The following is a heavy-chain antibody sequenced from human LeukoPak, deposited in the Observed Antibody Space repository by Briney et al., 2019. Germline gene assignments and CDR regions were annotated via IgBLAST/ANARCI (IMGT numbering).Heavy chain of an antibody. J-gene: IGHJ4*02. V-gene: IGHV4-61*01. CDR2: IFHNGST. D-gene: IGHD3-16*02. Sequence: SETLSLTCSVSGGSVRSGSYYWAWIRQPPGKGLEWIGNIFHNGSTNYNPSLKSRVTISIDPSTNQFSLRLNSVAAADTAVYFCARGGDYIWGTFRPIDYWGQGSLVIVSS. CDR3: ARGGDYIWGTFRPIDY. CDR1: GGSVRSGSYY.